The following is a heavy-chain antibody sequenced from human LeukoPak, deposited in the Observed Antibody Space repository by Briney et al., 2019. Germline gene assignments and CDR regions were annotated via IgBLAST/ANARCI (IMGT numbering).Heavy chain of an antibody. CDR1: GYTFTSYA. V-gene: IGHV7-4-1*02. D-gene: IGHD3-22*01. Sequence: ASVKVSCKASGYTFTSYAMNWVRQAPGQGLEWMGWINTNTGNPTYAQGFTGRFVFSLDTSVSTAYLQISGLKAEDTAVYYCARDSSYYDSSGYDDEYFQHWGQGTLVTVSS. J-gene: IGHJ1*01. CDR2: INTNTGNP. CDR3: ARDSSYYDSSGYDDEYFQH.